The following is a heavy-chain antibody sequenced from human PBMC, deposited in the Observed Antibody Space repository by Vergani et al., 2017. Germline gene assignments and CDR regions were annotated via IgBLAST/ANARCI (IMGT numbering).Heavy chain of an antibody. CDR2: INPSGGHT. D-gene: IGHD3-10*01. J-gene: IGHJ6*03. CDR3: ARAVHRFLYYYYYMDV. V-gene: IGHV1-46*01. Sequence: QVQVVQSGAEVKKSGASVKVSCKTSGYTFSNYYMHWVRQAPGQGLEWMGIINPSGGHTNYAQKFQGRVTMTRDTSTSTVYMELSSLRSEDTAVYYCARAVHRFLYYYYYMDVWGKGTTVTVSS. CDR1: GYTFSNYY.